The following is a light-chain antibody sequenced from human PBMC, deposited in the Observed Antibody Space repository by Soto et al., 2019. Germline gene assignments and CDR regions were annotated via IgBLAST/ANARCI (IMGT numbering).Light chain of an antibody. Sequence: QSALTQPASVSGSPGQSITISCTGTSSDVGGYNYVSWSQQHPGKAPQLMIYEVSNRPSGVSNRFSGSKSGNTASLTISGLQAEDEADYYRSSYTSSSTCVFGTGTRSPS. J-gene: IGLJ1*01. CDR2: EVS. CDR1: SSDVGGYNY. V-gene: IGLV2-14*01. CDR3: SSYTSSSTCV.